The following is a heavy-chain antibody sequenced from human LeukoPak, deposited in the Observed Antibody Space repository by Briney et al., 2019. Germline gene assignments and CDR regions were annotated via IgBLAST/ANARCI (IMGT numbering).Heavy chain of an antibody. V-gene: IGHV4-39*01. CDR3: ANLGYYNYGMDV. CDR2: IYFSGST. CDR1: GGSISITTYY. J-gene: IGHJ6*02. Sequence: SETLSLTCTVSGGSISITTYYWGWIRQPPGKGLEWIGTIYFSGSTYYNPSLKRRVTISVDTSKNQISLTMSSVTAADTAVYYCANLGYYNYGMDVWGQGTTVTVSS.